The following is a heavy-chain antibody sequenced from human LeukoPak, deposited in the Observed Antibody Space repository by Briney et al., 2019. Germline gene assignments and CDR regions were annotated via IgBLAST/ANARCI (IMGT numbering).Heavy chain of an antibody. CDR2: INYRSKWFN. J-gene: IGHJ6*02. V-gene: IGHV6-1*01. D-gene: IGHD2-2*02. CDR3: ARRYTAYGLDV. Sequence: SQTLSLTCAISGDSVSSPSAAWRWLRQSPSRGLECLGRINYRSKWFNEYGDSVKSRISINPDTSKNHFSLQLESVTHEDTAVYYCARRYTAYGLDVWGQGTTVTVSS. CDR1: GDSVSSPSAA.